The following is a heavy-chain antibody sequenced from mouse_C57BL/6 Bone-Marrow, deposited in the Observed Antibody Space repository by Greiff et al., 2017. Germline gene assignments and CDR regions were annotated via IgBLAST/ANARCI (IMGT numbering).Heavy chain of an antibody. CDR1: GYTFTDYY. Sequence: VQLQQSGAELVRPGASVQLSCKASGYTFTDYYINWVKQRPGQGLEWIARIYPGSGNTYYNEKFKGKATLTAEKSSSTAYMQLSSLTSEDSAVYFCARGDYGSSYWYFDVWGTGTTVTVSS. D-gene: IGHD1-1*01. V-gene: IGHV1-76*01. CDR2: IYPGSGNT. J-gene: IGHJ1*03. CDR3: ARGDYGSSYWYFDV.